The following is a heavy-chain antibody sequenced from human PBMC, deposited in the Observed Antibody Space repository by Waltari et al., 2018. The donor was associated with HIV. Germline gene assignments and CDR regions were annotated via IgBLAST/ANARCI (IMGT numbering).Heavy chain of an antibody. D-gene: IGHD1-26*01. CDR2: INPNSGGT. J-gene: IGHJ3*02. CDR3: ARDPRGSWGAFDI. Sequence: QVQLVQSGAEVKKPGASVKVSCKASGYTFTGYYMHWVRQAPGKGLEWMGWINPNSGGTNYAQKVQGRVTMTRDTSISTAYMELNSLRSDDTAVYYCARDPRGSWGAFDIWGQGTMVTVSS. CDR1: GYTFTGYY. V-gene: IGHV1-2*02.